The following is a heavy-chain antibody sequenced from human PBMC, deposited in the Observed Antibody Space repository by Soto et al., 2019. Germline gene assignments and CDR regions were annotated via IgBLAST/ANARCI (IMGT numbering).Heavy chain of an antibody. D-gene: IGHD3-10*01. V-gene: IGHV3-30*03. CDR1: GFTFSSYG. CDR2: ISYDGSNK. J-gene: IGHJ6*02. CDR3: ARDQFYGSASSNYIYQYYYGMDV. Sequence: GGSLRLSCAASGFTFSSYGMHWVRQAPGKGLEWVAVISYDGSNKYYADSVKGRFTISRDNSKNTLYLQMNSLRVGDTAVYYCARDQFYGSASSNYIYQYYYGMDVWGQGTTVTVSS.